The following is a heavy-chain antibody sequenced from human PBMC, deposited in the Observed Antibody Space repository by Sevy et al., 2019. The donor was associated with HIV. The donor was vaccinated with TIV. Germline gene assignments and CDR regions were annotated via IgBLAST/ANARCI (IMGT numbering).Heavy chain of an antibody. Sequence: GGSLRLSCAASGFTFSTYGMHWVRQAPGKGLEWVALIWFDGSNTYYADSVKGQFTISRDIAKNTLHLQMNSLRAEDTAVYYCARDLEFYDYGDYGPAFMPDYWGQGTLVTVSS. CDR1: GFTFSTYG. V-gene: IGHV3-33*01. CDR3: ARDLEFYDYGDYGPAFMPDY. CDR2: IWFDGSNT. D-gene: IGHD4-17*01. J-gene: IGHJ4*02.